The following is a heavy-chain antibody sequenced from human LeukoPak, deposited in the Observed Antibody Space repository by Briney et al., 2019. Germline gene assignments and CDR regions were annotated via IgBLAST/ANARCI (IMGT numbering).Heavy chain of an antibody. J-gene: IGHJ4*02. CDR1: GGSISSYY. V-gene: IGHV4-59*01. CDR2: IYYSGST. D-gene: IGHD5-18*01. Sequence: SETLSLTCTVSGGSISSYYWSWIRQPPGKGLEWIGYIYYSGSTNYNPSLKSRVTISVDKSKNQFSLKLSSVTAADTAVYYCASSRGYSYGYVLWGQGTLVTVSS. CDR3: ASSRGYSYGYVL.